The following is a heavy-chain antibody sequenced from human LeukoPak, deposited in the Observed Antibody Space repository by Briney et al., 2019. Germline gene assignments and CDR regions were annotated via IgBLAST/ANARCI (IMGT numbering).Heavy chain of an antibody. Sequence: PSETLSLTCAVSGYSISSGYQWAWIRQSPGKGLEWIGSIYHSGSAHYNPSLKSRATISVETSKNQFSLKMYSVTAADTAVYYCARDPRWLTPDCTSTSCYENYFDPRGQGTLVTVSS. J-gene: IGHJ5*02. CDR1: GYSISSGYQ. V-gene: IGHV4-38-2*02. D-gene: IGHD2-2*01. CDR3: ARDPRWLTPDCTSTSCYENYFDP. CDR2: IYHSGSA.